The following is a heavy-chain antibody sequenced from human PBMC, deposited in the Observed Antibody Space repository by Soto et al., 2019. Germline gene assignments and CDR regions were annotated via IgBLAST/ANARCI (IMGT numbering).Heavy chain of an antibody. CDR2: IYYSGTT. Sequence: QVQLQESGPGLVKPSQTLSLTCTVSGGSISSGGYYWIWIRQHPGKGLEWIGYIYYSGTTYYNPSLKRRVTISVDTSKHQFSLKLSSVTAADTAVYYCARDKSDNWNYFAPIWGQGTIVTVSS. V-gene: IGHV4-31*03. D-gene: IGHD1-7*01. CDR1: GGSISSGGYY. CDR3: ARDKSDNWNYFAPI. J-gene: IGHJ3*02.